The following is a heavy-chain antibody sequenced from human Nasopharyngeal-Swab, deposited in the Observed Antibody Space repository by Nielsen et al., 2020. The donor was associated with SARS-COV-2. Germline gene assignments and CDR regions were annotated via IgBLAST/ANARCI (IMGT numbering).Heavy chain of an antibody. D-gene: IGHD1-26*01. CDR3: VRRAFSASYFYFDY. Sequence: GESLKISCKGSGYIFTSYWIGWVRQMPGKGLEWMGIIYPADPDSRYSLSFQGQVSISVDKSISTAYLQWNTLKASDTAIYYCVRRAFSASYFYFDYWGPGTLVTVSS. J-gene: IGHJ4*02. V-gene: IGHV5-51*01. CDR2: IYPADPDS. CDR1: GYIFTSYW.